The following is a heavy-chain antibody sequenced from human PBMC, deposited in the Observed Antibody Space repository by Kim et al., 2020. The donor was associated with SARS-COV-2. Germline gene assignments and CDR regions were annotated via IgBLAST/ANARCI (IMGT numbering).Heavy chain of an antibody. J-gene: IGHJ4*02. V-gene: IGHV3-21*01. CDR3: ARGGAQLLAPLGY. Sequence: ADSVKGRFTISRDNAKNSLYLQMNSLRAEDTAVYYCARGGAQLLAPLGYWGQGTLVTVSS. D-gene: IGHD2-2*01.